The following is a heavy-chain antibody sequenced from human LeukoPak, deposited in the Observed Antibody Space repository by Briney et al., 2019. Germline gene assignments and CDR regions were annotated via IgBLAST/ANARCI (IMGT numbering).Heavy chain of an antibody. CDR2: INPIFGTA. Sequence: AWVKLCFNASGRTFSSYAISWVRHAHAQGLEWMGGINPIFGTANDAQKFQGRVTITTDESTSTAYMELSSLRSEYTAVYYCASFEYYYDSSGYQEYFQHWGQGTLVTVSS. V-gene: IGHV1-69*05. J-gene: IGHJ1*01. CDR1: GRTFSSYA. D-gene: IGHD3-22*01. CDR3: ASFEYYYDSSGYQEYFQH.